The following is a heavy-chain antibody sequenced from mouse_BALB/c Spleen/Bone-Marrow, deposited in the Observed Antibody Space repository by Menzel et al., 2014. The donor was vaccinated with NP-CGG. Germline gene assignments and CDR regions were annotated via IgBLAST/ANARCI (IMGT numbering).Heavy chain of an antibody. CDR1: GFTFSSYT. V-gene: IGHV5-6-4*01. D-gene: IGHD2-14*01. CDR2: ISSGGSYT. Sequence: EVKLVESGGGLVKPGGSLKLSCAASGFTFSSYTMSWIRQTPEKRLEWVATISSGGSYTYYPDSVKGRFTISRDNVKNTLYLQMSSLKSEDTAMYYCTRSYYRYDEEAWFAYWGQGTLVTVSA. CDR3: TRSYYRYDEEAWFAY. J-gene: IGHJ3*01.